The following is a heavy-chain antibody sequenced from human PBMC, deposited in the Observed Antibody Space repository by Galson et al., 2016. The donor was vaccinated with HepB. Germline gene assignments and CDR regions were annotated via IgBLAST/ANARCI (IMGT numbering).Heavy chain of an antibody. CDR2: IRAGGGDT. CDR3: AKCSVYSTGWCNSLDP. Sequence: SLRLSCAVSELSIISSAMRWVRQAPGKGLEWVSSIRAGGGDTYYPDSVKGRFTTSRDMSKNTLCLQMGSLRAEDTAVYYCAKCSVYSTGWCNSLDPWGQGTLVIVSS. J-gene: IGHJ5*02. V-gene: IGHV3-23*01. D-gene: IGHD6-19*01. CDR1: ELSIISSA.